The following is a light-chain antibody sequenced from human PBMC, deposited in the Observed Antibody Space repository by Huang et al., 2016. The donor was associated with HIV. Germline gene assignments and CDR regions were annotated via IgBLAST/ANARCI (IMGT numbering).Light chain of an antibody. CDR3: QQYNNWPYT. Sequence: EIVMTHSPAPLSVSPGERSTLSCRASQSVSSNLAWYQQKPGQAPRLLIYGASTSATGIPARFSGSGSGTEFTLTISSLQSEDCAVYYCQQYNNWPYTFGQGNKLEIK. CDR1: QSVSSN. V-gene: IGKV3-15*01. CDR2: GAS. J-gene: IGKJ2*01.